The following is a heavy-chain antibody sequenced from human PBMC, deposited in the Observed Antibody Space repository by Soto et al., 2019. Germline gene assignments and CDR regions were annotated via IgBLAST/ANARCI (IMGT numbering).Heavy chain of an antibody. D-gene: IGHD2-8*01. Sequence: SETLSLTCAVSSGSISSSNWWSWVRQPPGKGLEWIGEIYHSGSTNYNPSLKSRVTISVDKSKNQFSLKLSSVTAADTAVYYCANAAGVLITYYYYYMDVWGKGTTVTVSS. J-gene: IGHJ6*03. V-gene: IGHV4-4*02. CDR2: IYHSGST. CDR3: ANAAGVLITYYYYYMDV. CDR1: SGSISSSNW.